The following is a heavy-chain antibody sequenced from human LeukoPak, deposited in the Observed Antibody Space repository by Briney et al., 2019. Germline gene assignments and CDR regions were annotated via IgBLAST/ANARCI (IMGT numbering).Heavy chain of an antibody. CDR2: ISSSGDTR. D-gene: IGHD6-19*01. Sequence: GGSLRLSCAASEFAFSVYEMYWVRQAPGEGLEWVSYISSSGDTRYYADSVKGRFTISRDNAKNSLYLQMNSLRAEDTAVYYCATLTVASTFDYWGQGALVTVSS. J-gene: IGHJ4*02. CDR3: ATLTVASTFDY. V-gene: IGHV3-48*03. CDR1: EFAFSVYE.